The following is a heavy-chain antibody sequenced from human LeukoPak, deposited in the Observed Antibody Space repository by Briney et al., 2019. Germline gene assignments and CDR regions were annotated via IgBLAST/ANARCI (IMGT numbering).Heavy chain of an antibody. CDR2: INQHGSET. Sequence: GGSLRLSCAASGSTFSNDWMSWVRQAPGKGLEWVGNINQHGSETYYVDSVKGRFTISRDNAKSSLYLQMNSLRAEDTAVYYCARSARWGQGTLVTVSS. CDR1: GSTFSNDW. V-gene: IGHV3-7*01. J-gene: IGHJ4*02. CDR3: ARSAR.